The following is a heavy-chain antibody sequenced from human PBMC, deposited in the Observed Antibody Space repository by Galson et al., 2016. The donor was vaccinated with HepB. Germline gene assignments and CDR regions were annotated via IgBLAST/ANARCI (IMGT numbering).Heavy chain of an antibody. D-gene: IGHD3-22*01. CDR1: GYTFTSFA. J-gene: IGHJ4*02. V-gene: IGHV1-3*01. Sequence: SVKVSCKASGYTFTSFALHWVRQAPGQRLEWMGWINAGNGNTKFSQKFQGRVTITRDTSASTAYMELSSLRSEDTAVYYCARDPFVHYYDSSGYLYYFDYWGQGTLVTVSS. CDR2: INAGNGNT. CDR3: ARDPFVHYYDSSGYLYYFDY.